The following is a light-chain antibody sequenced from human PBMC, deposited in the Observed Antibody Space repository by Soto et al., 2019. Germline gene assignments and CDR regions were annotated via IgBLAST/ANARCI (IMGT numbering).Light chain of an antibody. CDR2: AVT. Sequence: ALTQPASSAESPGRPITISCTGTSSDVGGYNYVSWYQQHPGKAPKLMIYAVTDRPSGVSSRFSGSKSGNTASLTISGLQAEDEADYYYSSYTSSSTLFGTGTKVTVL. CDR1: SSDVGGYNY. CDR3: SSYTSSSTL. V-gene: IGLV2-14*01. J-gene: IGLJ1*01.